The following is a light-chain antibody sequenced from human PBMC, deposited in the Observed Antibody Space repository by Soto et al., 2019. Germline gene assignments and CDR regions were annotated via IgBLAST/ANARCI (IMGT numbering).Light chain of an antibody. J-gene: IGKJ2*01. CDR2: AAS. CDR3: QQEYRYQYT. V-gene: IGKV1-8*01. Sequence: AIRVTQSPSSFSASTGDRVTIACRASQSISSYLAWYQQKPGQAPKLLIYAASTLQSGVPSRFSGSGSGTDVSLTISCLQSEDVATYYCQQEYRYQYTFGQGTKLEIK. CDR1: QSISSY.